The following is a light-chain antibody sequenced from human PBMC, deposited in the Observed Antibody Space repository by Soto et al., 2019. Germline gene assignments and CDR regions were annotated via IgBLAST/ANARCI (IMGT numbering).Light chain of an antibody. CDR1: SSDIGDYNY. V-gene: IGLV2-14*03. J-gene: IGLJ2*01. CDR3: SSYTGSSTLVV. Sequence: QSALTQTASVSGSPGQSITISCTGTSSDIGDYNYVSWYQQHPGKAPKVMIYDVSNRPSGVSNRFSGSKSGNTASLTISGLQPEDEADYYCSSYTGSSTLVVFGGGTKVTVL. CDR2: DVS.